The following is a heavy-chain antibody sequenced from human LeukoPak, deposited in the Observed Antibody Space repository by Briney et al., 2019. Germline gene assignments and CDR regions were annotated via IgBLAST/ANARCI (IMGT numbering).Heavy chain of an antibody. CDR3: ASGSTWISFDY. D-gene: IGHD6-6*01. Sequence: GGSLRLSCAVSGFTVSSDYMSWVRQAPGKGLEWVSVIYRDGNTYYADSVKGRFTISRDDFKNTLYLQVNNLRAEDTAVYFCASGSTWISFDYWGQGTLVTVSS. V-gene: IGHV3-66*01. J-gene: IGHJ4*02. CDR1: GFTVSSDY. CDR2: IYRDGNT.